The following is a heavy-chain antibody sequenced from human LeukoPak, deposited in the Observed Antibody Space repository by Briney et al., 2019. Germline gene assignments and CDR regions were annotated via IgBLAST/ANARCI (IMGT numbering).Heavy chain of an antibody. D-gene: IGHD6-19*01. CDR3: ARDDLSSGFDY. V-gene: IGHV3-30*03. CDR2: ISYDGSNK. CDR1: GFTFSSYG. Sequence: PGGSLRLSCAASGFTFSSYGMHWVRQAPGKGLEWVAVISYDGSNKYYADSVKGRFTISRDNSKNTLYLQMNSLRAEDTAVYYCARDDLSSGFDYWGQGTLVTVSS. J-gene: IGHJ4*02.